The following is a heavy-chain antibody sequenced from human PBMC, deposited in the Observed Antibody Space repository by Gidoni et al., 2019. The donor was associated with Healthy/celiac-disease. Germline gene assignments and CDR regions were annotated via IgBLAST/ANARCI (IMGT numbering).Heavy chain of an antibody. J-gene: IGHJ6*02. CDR3: ARDRDDSQSGMDV. D-gene: IGHD2-21*02. CDR1: GGSISSYY. V-gene: IGHV4-59*01. CDR2: IYYSGST. Sequence: QVQLQESGPGLVKPSETLSLTCTVSGGSISSYYWSWIRQPPGKGLEWIGYIYYSGSTNYNPSLKSRVTISVDTSKNQFSLKLSSVTAADTAVYYCARDRDDSQSGMDVWGQGTTVTVSS.